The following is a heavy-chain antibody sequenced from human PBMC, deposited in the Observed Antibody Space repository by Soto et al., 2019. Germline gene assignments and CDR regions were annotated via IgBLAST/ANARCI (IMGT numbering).Heavy chain of an antibody. J-gene: IGHJ3*01. Sequence: SETLSHTCTVSRATLRSSYWSWIRQSPGKGLEWIGYVHYSGGTKDNPSLNGRVSLSIDTSKNQFSLKLSSVAAADTAVYYCARGYYDSRGQSNTFDVWGQGTMVT. CDR1: RATLRSSY. CDR2: VHYSGGT. V-gene: IGHV4-59*01. D-gene: IGHD3-22*01. CDR3: ARGYYDSRGQSNTFDV.